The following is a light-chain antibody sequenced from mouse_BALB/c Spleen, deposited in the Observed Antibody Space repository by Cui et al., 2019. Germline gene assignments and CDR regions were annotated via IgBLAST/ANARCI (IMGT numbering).Light chain of an antibody. V-gene: IGKV4-61*01. J-gene: IGKJ2*01. CDR3: QQCHSYPYT. Sequence: QIVLTQSPAIMSASPGEKVTISCSASSSVSYMYWYQQKPGSSPKPWIYRTSNLASGVPARFSGSGSGTSYSLTISSMEAEDAATYYCQQCHSYPYTFGGGTKLEIK. CDR2: RTS. CDR1: SSVSY.